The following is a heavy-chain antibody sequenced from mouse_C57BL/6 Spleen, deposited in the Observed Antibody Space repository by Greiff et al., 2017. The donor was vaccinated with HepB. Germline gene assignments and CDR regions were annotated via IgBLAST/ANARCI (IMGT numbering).Heavy chain of an antibody. CDR2: INPYNGGT. D-gene: IGHD1-1*01. Sequence: EVKLLESGPVLVKPGASVKMSCKASGYTFTDYYMNWVKQSHGKSLEWIGVINPYNGGTSYNQKFKGKATLTVDKSSSTAYMELNSLTSEDSAVYYCARGYGSSYGYFDVWGTGTTVTVSS. CDR1: GYTFTDYY. J-gene: IGHJ1*03. CDR3: ARGYGSSYGYFDV. V-gene: IGHV1-19*01.